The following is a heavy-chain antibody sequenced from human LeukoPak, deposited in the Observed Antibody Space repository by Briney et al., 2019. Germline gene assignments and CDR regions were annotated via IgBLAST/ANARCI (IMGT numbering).Heavy chain of an antibody. J-gene: IGHJ3*02. V-gene: IGHV2-5*02. Sequence: VPGPRLLNPTQTLTLTCTFSGFSLSISGVGVGWIRQPPGKALEWLALIYWDDDKRYSPSLKRRLTITKDTSKNQVVLTMTNMDPVDTATYYCAHRSHLHAFDSWGHRIIVSVSS. CDR2: IYWDDDK. CDR1: GFSLSISGVG. CDR3: AHRSHLHAFDS.